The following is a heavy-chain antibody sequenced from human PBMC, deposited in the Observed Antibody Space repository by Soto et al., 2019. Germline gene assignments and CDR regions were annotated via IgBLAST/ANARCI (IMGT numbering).Heavy chain of an antibody. Sequence: GGSLRLSCAASGFTFINYARSLVRQAPGKGLEWISTISGSGGSTYYADSVKGRFTISRDNSKNTLYLQMNSLRAEDTAVYYCAKGQSTYYDFWSRYSDWFDPWGQGTLVNVCS. CDR2: ISGSGGST. J-gene: IGHJ5*02. CDR3: AKGQSTYYDFWSRYSDWFDP. CDR1: GFTFINYA. D-gene: IGHD3-3*01. V-gene: IGHV3-23*01.